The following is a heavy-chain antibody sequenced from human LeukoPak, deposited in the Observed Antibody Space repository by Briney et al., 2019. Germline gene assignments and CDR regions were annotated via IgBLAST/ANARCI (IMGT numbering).Heavy chain of an antibody. CDR3: ATASYIVDTPRYFDL. Sequence: NTPTTLSMHYARHTPQKTLERNTDLNPEDGETIYAQKFQGRITMTEDTSTDTAYMELSSLRSEDTAVYYCATASYIVDTPRYFDLWGRGTLVTVSS. CDR2: LNPEDGET. J-gene: IGHJ2*01. CDR1: NTPTTLS. V-gene: IGHV1-24*01. D-gene: IGHD5-12*01.